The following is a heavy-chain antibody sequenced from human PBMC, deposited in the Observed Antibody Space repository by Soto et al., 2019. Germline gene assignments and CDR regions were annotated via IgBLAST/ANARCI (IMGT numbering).Heavy chain of an antibody. CDR2: IYNSGRT. V-gene: IGHV4-59*08. J-gene: IGHJ4*02. D-gene: IGHD1-1*01. CDR1: GGSISSYY. Sequence: QVQLQESGPGLVKPSETLSLTCTVSGGSISSYYWSWIRQPPGKGLEWIGYIYNSGRTNYNPSLKSRVTISVDTSKNQFSLKLSSVTAADTAVYYFARRYGYSFDYWGQGTLVTVSS. CDR3: ARRYGYSFDY.